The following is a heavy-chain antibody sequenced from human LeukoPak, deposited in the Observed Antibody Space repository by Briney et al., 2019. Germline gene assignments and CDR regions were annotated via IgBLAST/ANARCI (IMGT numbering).Heavy chain of an antibody. CDR2: ISSSSSYI. V-gene: IGHV3-21*01. D-gene: IGHD2-2*01. CDR1: GFTFSSYS. CDR3: AKAISPSFIVVVPAAQTLDY. Sequence: PGGSLRLSCAASGFTFSSYSMNWVRQAPGKGLEWVSSISSSSSYIYYADSVKGRFTISRDNAKNSLYLQMNSLRAGDTAVYYCAKAISPSFIVVVPAAQTLDYWGQGTLVTVSS. J-gene: IGHJ4*02.